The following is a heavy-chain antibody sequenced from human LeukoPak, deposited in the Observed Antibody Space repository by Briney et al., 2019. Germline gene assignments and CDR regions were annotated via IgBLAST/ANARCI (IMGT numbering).Heavy chain of an antibody. CDR3: ARVVGVRHYGFDI. CDR1: GFTFYSYA. J-gene: IGHJ3*02. Sequence: GGSLRLSCAASGFTFYSYAMNWVRQTPGKGLEWVGRTRNKASSYTTEYAASVKGRFTISRDDSKNSLYLQMNSLKIEDTAVYYCARVVGVRHYGFDIWGQGTMVTVSS. D-gene: IGHD1-26*01. CDR2: TRNKASSYTT. V-gene: IGHV3-72*01.